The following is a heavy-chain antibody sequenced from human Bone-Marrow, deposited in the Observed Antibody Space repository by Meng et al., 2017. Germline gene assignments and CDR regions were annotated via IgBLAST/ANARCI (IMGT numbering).Heavy chain of an antibody. J-gene: IGHJ4*02. CDR2: ISAYNGNT. CDR1: GYTFTSNG. V-gene: IGHV1-18*01. Sequence: QLQLVHAGAEVNKPGASVKASCRAPGYTFTSNGISLVRQAPGQGLQWMGWISAYNGNTNYAQKLQGRVTMTTHTSTSTAYMELRSLRSDDTAVYYCARDLGGDDWGQGTLVTVSS. CDR3: ARDLGGDD. D-gene: IGHD3-10*01.